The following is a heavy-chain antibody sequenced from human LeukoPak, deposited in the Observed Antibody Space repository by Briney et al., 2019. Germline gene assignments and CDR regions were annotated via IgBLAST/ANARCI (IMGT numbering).Heavy chain of an antibody. CDR2: ISTDGKST. V-gene: IGHV3-74*01. D-gene: IGHD2-2*01. CDR3: VRDYQFIQEV. J-gene: IGHJ6*02. Sequence: PGGSLRLFCVASGFTFSNYWMLWVRQAPGKGLMWVSLISTDGKSTRYAESVKGRFTISRDNAKNALYLQMDILRVEDTALYFCVRDYQFIQEVWGQGTTVTVSS. CDR1: GFTFSNYW.